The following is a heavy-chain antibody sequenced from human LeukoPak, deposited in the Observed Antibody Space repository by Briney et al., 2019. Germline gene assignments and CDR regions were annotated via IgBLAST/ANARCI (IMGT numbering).Heavy chain of an antibody. CDR3: VKSDIVVVVLAYYFDY. CDR1: GFTFSSYA. J-gene: IGHJ4*02. Sequence: GGSPRLSCSASGFTFSSYAMHWVRQAPGKGLEYVSAISSNGGSTYYADSVKGRFTISRDNSKNALYLQMSSLRAEDTAVYYCVKSDIVVVVLAYYFDYWGQGTLVTVSS. V-gene: IGHV3-64D*06. D-gene: IGHD2-15*01. CDR2: ISSNGGST.